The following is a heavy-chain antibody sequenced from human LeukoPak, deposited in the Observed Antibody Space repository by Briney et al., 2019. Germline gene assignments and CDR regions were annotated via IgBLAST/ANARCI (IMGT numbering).Heavy chain of an antibody. CDR2: IYYSGST. D-gene: IGHD3-22*01. CDR3: ARDRYYYDSSGFRLFDY. J-gene: IGHJ4*02. Sequence: PSEALSLTCTVSGGSISSSSYYWGWIRQPPGKGLEWIGSIYYSGSTYYNPSLKSRVTISVDTSKNQFSLKLSSVTAADTAVYYCARDRYYYDSSGFRLFDYWGQGTLVTVSS. CDR1: GGSISSSSYY. V-gene: IGHV4-39*02.